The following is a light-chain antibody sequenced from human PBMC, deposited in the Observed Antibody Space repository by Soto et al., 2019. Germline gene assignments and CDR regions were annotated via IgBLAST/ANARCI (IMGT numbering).Light chain of an antibody. CDR1: SSDVGGYNS. CDR3: SSYASGGTYV. V-gene: IGLV2-14*01. Sequence: QPVLTQPAPGSGSPGHSSAISCTETSSDVGGYNSVSWYQQHPGKAPKLMIYDVTNRPSGVSNRFSGSKSGNTASLTISGLQAEDEADYYCSSYASGGTYVFGTGTKVHVL. J-gene: IGLJ1*01. CDR2: DVT.